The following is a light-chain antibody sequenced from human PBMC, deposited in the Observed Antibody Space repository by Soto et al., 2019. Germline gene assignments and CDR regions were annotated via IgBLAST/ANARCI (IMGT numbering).Light chain of an antibody. CDR2: DAS. CDR3: QQRSNWPLIT. CDR1: QSVRNY. J-gene: IGKJ5*01. Sequence: EIVLTQSPATLSLSPGGRATLSCRASQSVRNYLAWYQQKPGQAPRLLIYDASNRATGIPDRFRGSGSGTDFTLSITRLEPEDIAVYYCQQRSNWPLITFGQGTRLEIK. V-gene: IGKV3-11*01.